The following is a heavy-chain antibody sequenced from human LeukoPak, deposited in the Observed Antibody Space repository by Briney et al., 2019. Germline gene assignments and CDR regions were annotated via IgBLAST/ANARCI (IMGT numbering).Heavy chain of an antibody. V-gene: IGHV4-4*07. Sequence: SETLSLTCTVSGGSFSNYYWSWIRQPAGKGLEWIGRIYTSGSTNYNPSVKSRVTMSVDTSNNQFSLKLTSVTAADTAVYYCARQPPQYYGMDVWGQGTTATVSS. CDR3: ARQPPQYYGMDV. D-gene: IGHD1-14*01. CDR2: IYTSGST. J-gene: IGHJ6*02. CDR1: GGSFSNYY.